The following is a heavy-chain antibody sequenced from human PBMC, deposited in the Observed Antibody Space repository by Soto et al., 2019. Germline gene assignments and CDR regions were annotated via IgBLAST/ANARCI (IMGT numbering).Heavy chain of an antibody. CDR1: GGTFSSYA. CDR2: IIPIFGTA. Sequence: QVQLVQSGAEVKKPGSSVKVSCKASGGTFSSYAISWVRQAPGQGLEWMGGIIPIFGTANYAQKFQGRVTITADESTSTAYMQLSSLRSEDTAVYYCARTLSVDYGDQHWFDPWGQGTLVTVSS. V-gene: IGHV1-69*12. CDR3: ARTLSVDYGDQHWFDP. J-gene: IGHJ5*02. D-gene: IGHD4-17*01.